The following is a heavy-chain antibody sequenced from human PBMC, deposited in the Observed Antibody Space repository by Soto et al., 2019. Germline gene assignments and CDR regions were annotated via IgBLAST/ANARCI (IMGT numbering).Heavy chain of an antibody. J-gene: IGHJ4*02. CDR3: ARRKERADHNYFAS. D-gene: IGHD6-25*01. Sequence: SVEVSCKASRYTFITYSMIWVRQAAEQGLEWMGWMNPNNGNAGYAQKFQGRVTMTRNTSIGKAYMDLSRLRFYDTAVYFCARRKERADHNYFASWGQGSLVTVSS. CDR2: MNPNNGNA. V-gene: IGHV1-8*01. CDR1: RYTFITYS.